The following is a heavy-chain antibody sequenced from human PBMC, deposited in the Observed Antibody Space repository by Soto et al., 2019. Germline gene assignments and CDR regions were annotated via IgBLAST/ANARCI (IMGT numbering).Heavy chain of an antibody. D-gene: IGHD6-13*01. CDR3: ARDHRGYSSSLVFDY. CDR1: GFTFSSYS. V-gene: IGHV3-48*02. CDR2: ISSSSSTI. J-gene: IGHJ4*02. Sequence: GGSLRLSCAASGFTFSSYSMNWVRQAPGKGLEWVSYISSSSSTIYYADSVKGRFTISRDNAKNSLYLQMNSLRDEDTAVYYCARDHRGYSSSLVFDYWGQGTLVTVSS.